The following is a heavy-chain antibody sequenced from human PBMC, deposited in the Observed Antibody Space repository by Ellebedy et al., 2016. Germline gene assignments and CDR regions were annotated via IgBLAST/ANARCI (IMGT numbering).Heavy chain of an antibody. CDR1: GLNFNTFF. V-gene: IGHV3-23*01. Sequence: GESLKISXTASGLNFNTFFMSWVRQAPGKGLEWVSTISAGSDTTRLADSVKGRFTISRDSSKNSVYLRMNSLRVEDTAVYYCRQGHYADLWGQGTLVTVSS. CDR2: ISAGSDTT. J-gene: IGHJ4*02. CDR3: RQGHYADL. D-gene: IGHD4-17*01.